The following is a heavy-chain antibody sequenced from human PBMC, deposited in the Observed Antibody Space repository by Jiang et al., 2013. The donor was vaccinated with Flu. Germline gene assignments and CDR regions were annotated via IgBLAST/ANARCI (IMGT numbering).Heavy chain of an antibody. CDR1: GFTFSSYA. V-gene: IGHV3-30*01. CDR3: ASSNSGYRGRSLEGSLDY. CDR2: ISYDGSNK. J-gene: IGHJ4*02. D-gene: IGHD5-12*01. Sequence: VQLLESGGGVVQPGRSLRLSCAASGFTFSSYAMHWVRQAPGKGLEWVAVISYDGSNKYYADSVKGRFTISRDNSKNTLYLQMNSLRAEDTAVYYCASSNSGYRGRSLEGSLDYWGQGTLVTVSS.